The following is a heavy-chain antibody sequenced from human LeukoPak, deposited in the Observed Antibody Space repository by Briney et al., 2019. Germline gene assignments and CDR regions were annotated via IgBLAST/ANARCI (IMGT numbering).Heavy chain of an antibody. CDR1: GGSFSGYY. Sequence: SETLSLTCAVYGGSFSGYYWSWIRQPPGKGLEWIGEINHSGSTNYNPSLKSRVTISVDTSKNQFSLKLSSVTAADTAVYYCARDRYYYDSSGYYRGYYYYYYMDVWGKGTTVTVSS. CDR2: INHSGST. CDR3: ARDRYYYDSSGYYRGYYYYYYMDV. J-gene: IGHJ6*03. D-gene: IGHD3-22*01. V-gene: IGHV4-34*01.